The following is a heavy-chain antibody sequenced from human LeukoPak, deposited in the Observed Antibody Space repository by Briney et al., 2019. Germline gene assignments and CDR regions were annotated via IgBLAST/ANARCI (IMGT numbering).Heavy chain of an antibody. D-gene: IGHD6-13*01. Sequence: ASVKVSCKASGYTFTGYYMHWVRQAPGQGLEWMGWINPNSGGTNYAQKFQGGVTMTRDTSISTAYMELSRLRSDDTAVYYCARGGLAAAGNYYYYYYMDVWGKGTTVTVSS. CDR3: ARGGLAAAGNYYYYYYMDV. CDR1: GYTFTGYY. V-gene: IGHV1-2*02. J-gene: IGHJ6*03. CDR2: INPNSGGT.